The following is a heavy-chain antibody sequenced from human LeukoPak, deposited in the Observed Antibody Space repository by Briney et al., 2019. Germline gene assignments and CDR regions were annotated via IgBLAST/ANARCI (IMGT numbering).Heavy chain of an antibody. J-gene: IGHJ4*02. CDR3: ARTAPYYYGSGSPDY. Sequence: PSETLSLTCTVSGGSISSSSYYWGWIRQPPGKGLEWIGSIYYSGSTYYNPSLKSRVTISVDTSKNQFSLKLSSVTAADTAVYYCARTAPYYYGSGSPDYWGQGTLVTVSS. D-gene: IGHD3-10*01. V-gene: IGHV4-39*07. CDR2: IYYSGST. CDR1: GGSISSSSYY.